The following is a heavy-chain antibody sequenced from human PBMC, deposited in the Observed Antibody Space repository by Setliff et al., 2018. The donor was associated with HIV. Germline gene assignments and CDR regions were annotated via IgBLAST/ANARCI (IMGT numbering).Heavy chain of an antibody. CDR1: GYTFTNYD. Sequence: ASVKVSCKASGYTFTNYDINWVRQATGQGLEWMGWMNPNSGNTAYAQKFQGRVTMTRDTSVTTAYMELSSLRYEDTAVYYCARGKVRVVGSIDWFDPWGQGTLVTVSS. CDR2: MNPNSGNT. CDR3: ARGKVRVVGSIDWFDP. D-gene: IGHD1-26*01. V-gene: IGHV1-8*02. J-gene: IGHJ5*02.